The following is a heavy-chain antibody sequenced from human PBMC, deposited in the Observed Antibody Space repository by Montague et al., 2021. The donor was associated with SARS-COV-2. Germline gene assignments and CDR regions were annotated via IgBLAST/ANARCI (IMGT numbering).Heavy chain of an antibody. D-gene: IGHD3-22*01. CDR2: IYYSGST. CDR1: DGSISSSSYY. J-gene: IGHJ4*02. V-gene: IGHV4-39*01. Sequence: SETLSLTCTVSDGSISSSSYYWGWIRQPPGKGLEWIGSIYYSGSTYYNPSLKSRVTISVDTSKNQFSLKLSSVTAADTAVYYCARQGPFTMIVGSIFDYWGQGTLVTVSS. CDR3: ARQGPFTMIVGSIFDY.